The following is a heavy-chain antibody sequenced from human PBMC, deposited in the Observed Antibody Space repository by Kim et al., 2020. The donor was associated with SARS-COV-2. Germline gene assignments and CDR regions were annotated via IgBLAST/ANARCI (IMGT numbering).Heavy chain of an antibody. CDR3: AKDSADLEPSPFYYYMDV. J-gene: IGHJ6*03. Sequence: VKGRFTISRDNSKNTLFLQMNSLRAEDMAVYYCAKDSADLEPSPFYYYMDVWGKGTTVTVSS. V-gene: IGHV3-30*02. D-gene: IGHD2-2*01.